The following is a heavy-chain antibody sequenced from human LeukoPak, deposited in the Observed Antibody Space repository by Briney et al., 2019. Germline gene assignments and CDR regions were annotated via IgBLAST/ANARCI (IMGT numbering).Heavy chain of an antibody. CDR3: ARDRSYGYLDWFDP. CDR2: ISAYNGNT. CDR1: GYTFTGYG. D-gene: IGHD5-18*01. J-gene: IGHJ5*02. Sequence: RASVKVSCKASGYTFTGYGISWVRQAPGQGLEWMGWISAYNGNTNYAQKLQGRVTMTTDTSTSTAYMELRSLRSDDTAVYYCARDRSYGYLDWFDPWGQGTLVTVSS. V-gene: IGHV1-18*01.